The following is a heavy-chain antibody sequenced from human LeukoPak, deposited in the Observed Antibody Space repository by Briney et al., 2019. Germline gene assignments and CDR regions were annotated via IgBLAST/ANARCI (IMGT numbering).Heavy chain of an antibody. CDR1: GGTFSSYA. CDR3: ARDSEVRRNLWHY. Sequence: SVKVSCKASGGTFSSYALSWVRQAPGQGLEWMGGIIPIFGTANYAQKFQGRVTITADESTSTVSMELSSLRSEDTAVYYCARDSEVRRNLWHYWGQGTLVTVSS. V-gene: IGHV1-69*13. CDR2: IIPIFGTA. J-gene: IGHJ4*02. D-gene: IGHD3-10*01.